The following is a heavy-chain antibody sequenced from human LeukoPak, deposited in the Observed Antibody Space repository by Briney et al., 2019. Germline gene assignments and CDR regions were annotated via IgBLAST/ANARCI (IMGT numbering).Heavy chain of an antibody. D-gene: IGHD4-17*01. Sequence: NPSETLSLTCAVSGGSFSGYSWSWIRQPPGKGLEWIGEINHSGSTNHNPSLKSRVTISVDTSKNQFSLKLSSVTAADTAVYYCARGWSYGVTTPDFDYWGPGTLVTVSS. CDR3: ARGWSYGVTTPDFDY. J-gene: IGHJ4*02. CDR1: GGSFSGYS. V-gene: IGHV4-34*01. CDR2: INHSGST.